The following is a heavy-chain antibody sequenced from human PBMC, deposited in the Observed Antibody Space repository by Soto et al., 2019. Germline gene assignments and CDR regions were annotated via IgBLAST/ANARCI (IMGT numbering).Heavy chain of an antibody. CDR1: GGSFSGYY. Sequence: QVQLQQWGAGLLKPSETLSLTCAVYGGSFSGYYWSWIRQPPETGLEWIGEINHSGSTNYNPSLKSRVTISVDTSKYLFSLKLTSVTAADTAVYYCARDKITGLFDYWGQGTLVTVSS. D-gene: IGHD2-8*02. CDR2: INHSGST. J-gene: IGHJ4*02. CDR3: ARDKITGLFDY. V-gene: IGHV4-34*01.